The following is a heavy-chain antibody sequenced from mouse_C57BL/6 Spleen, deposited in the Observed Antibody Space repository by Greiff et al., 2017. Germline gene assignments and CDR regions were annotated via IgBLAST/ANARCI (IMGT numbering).Heavy chain of an antibody. V-gene: IGHV1-63*01. J-gene: IGHJ4*01. CDR1: GYTFTNYW. Sequence: QVQLQQSGAELVRPGTSVKMSCKASGYTFTNYWIGWAKQRPGHGLEWIGDIYPGGGYTNYNEKFKGKATLTADKSSSTAYMQFSSLTSEDSAIYYCARRGYSNYGGGAMDYWGQGTSVTVSS. D-gene: IGHD2-5*01. CDR2: IYPGGGYT. CDR3: ARRGYSNYGGGAMDY.